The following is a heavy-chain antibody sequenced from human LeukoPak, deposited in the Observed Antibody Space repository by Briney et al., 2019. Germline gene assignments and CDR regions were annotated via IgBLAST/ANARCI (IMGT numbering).Heavy chain of an antibody. J-gene: IGHJ4*02. V-gene: IGHV3-74*01. CDR3: ARDPVYYDSRGYYSGGWYFDY. CDR1: GFTFSGYW. D-gene: IGHD3-22*01. Sequence: PGGSLRLSCAASGFTFSGYWMHWVRQAPGKGLVWVSRINSDGSSTSYADSVKGRFTISRDNAKNTLYLQMNSLRAEDTAVYYCARDPVYYDSRGYYSGGWYFDYWGQGTLVTVSS. CDR2: INSDGSST.